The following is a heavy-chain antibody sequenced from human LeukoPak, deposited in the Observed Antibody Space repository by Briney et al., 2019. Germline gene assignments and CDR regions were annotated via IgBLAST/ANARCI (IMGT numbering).Heavy chain of an antibody. V-gene: IGHV3-30*18. CDR3: AKDSAIQLLIDY. J-gene: IGHJ4*02. CDR2: ISYDGSNK. CDR1: GFTFSSYG. D-gene: IGHD2-2*01. Sequence: GRSLRLSCAASGFTFSSYGMHWVRQASGKGLEWVAVISYDGSNKYYADSVKGRFTISRDNSKNTLYLQMNSLRAEDTAVYYCAKDSAIQLLIDYWGQGTLVTVSS.